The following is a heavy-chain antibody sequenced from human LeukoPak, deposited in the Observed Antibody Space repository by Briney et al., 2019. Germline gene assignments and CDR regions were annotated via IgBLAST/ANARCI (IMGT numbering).Heavy chain of an antibody. CDR1: GFAFSSYD. Sequence: GGSLRLSCAASGFAFSSYDMHWVRQATGKGLVWVSAIGTAGDTYYPGSVKGRFTISRENAKNSLYLQMNSLRAGDTAVYYCARAYRGYYGSGSYYNDAFDIWGQGTMVTVSS. CDR2: IGTAGDT. J-gene: IGHJ3*02. V-gene: IGHV3-13*04. D-gene: IGHD3-10*01. CDR3: ARAYRGYYGSGSYYNDAFDI.